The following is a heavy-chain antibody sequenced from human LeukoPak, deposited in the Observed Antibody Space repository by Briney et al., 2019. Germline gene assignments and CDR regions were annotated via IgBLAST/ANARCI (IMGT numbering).Heavy chain of an antibody. J-gene: IGHJ6*02. D-gene: IGHD1-1*01. CDR3: ARIGAGTRPGYYYGMDV. Sequence: GESLKISCEGSGYSFTSYWIGWVRQMPGKGLEWMGIIYPGDSDTRYSPSFQGQVTISADKSISTAYLQWSSLKASDTAMYYCARIGAGTRPGYYYGMDVWGQGTTVTVSS. CDR1: GYSFTSYW. CDR2: IYPGDSDT. V-gene: IGHV5-51*01.